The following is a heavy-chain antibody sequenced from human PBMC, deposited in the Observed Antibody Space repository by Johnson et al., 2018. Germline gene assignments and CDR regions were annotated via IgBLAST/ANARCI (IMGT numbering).Heavy chain of an antibody. Sequence: VQLQESGGGLVQPGGSLRLSCAASGFTFSNYWMHWVRQASGKGLVWVSRINTDGSNIGYADSVKGRFAISRDNSKNTLSLQMDSLRAEDTAVYFCARENVASGAHYSGAFDNWGQGTLVTVSS. CDR1: GFTFSNYW. CDR2: INTDGSNI. J-gene: IGHJ3*02. CDR3: ARENVASGAHYSGAFDN. D-gene: IGHD2-21*01. V-gene: IGHV3-74*01.